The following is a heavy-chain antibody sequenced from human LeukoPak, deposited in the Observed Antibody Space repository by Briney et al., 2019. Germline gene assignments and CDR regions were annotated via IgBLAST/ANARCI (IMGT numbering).Heavy chain of an antibody. CDR1: GYTFTDYY. D-gene: IGHD6-13*01. Sequence: ASVKVSCKASGYTFTDYYMHWVRPAPGHGLEWMGWINPNSGGTNYAQKFQGRVTMTTDTSISTAYMEVSRLRSDDTAVYYCARVRIGQQLDKYYYYAMDVWGQGTTVTVSS. CDR2: INPNSGGT. V-gene: IGHV1-2*02. J-gene: IGHJ6*02. CDR3: ARVRIGQQLDKYYYYAMDV.